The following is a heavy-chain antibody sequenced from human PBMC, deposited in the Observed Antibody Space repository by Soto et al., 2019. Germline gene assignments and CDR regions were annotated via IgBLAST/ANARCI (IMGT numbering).Heavy chain of an antibody. D-gene: IGHD3-22*01. CDR3: AGGDYYDSSGYPRADY. Sequence: WETLSLTCTVSGGSISRYYWSWIRQPPGKGLEWIGYIYYSGSTNYNPSLKSRVTISVDTSKNQFSLKLSSVTAADTAVYYCAGGDYYDSSGYPRADYWGQGTLVTVSS. CDR2: IYYSGST. V-gene: IGHV4-59*08. CDR1: GGSISRYY. J-gene: IGHJ4*02.